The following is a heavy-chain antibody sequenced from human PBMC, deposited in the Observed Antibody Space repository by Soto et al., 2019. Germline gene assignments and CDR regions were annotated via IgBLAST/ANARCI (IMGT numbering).Heavy chain of an antibody. CDR1: GFTFSDYY. Sequence: QVQLVESGGGLVKPGGSLRLSCAASGFTFSDYYMSWIRQAPGKGLEWVSYISSSSSYTNYADSVKGRFTISRDNAKNSLYLQINSLRAEDTAVYYCARDHHRYSGYDYVDYWGQGTLVTVPS. V-gene: IGHV3-11*05. J-gene: IGHJ4*02. CDR3: ARDHHRYSGYDYVDY. D-gene: IGHD5-12*01. CDR2: ISSSSSYT.